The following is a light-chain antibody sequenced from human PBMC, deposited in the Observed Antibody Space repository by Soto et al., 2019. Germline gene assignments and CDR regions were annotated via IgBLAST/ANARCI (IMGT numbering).Light chain of an antibody. CDR1: QSISRY. CDR3: QQYGSSPPT. V-gene: IGKV3-20*01. J-gene: IGKJ1*01. Sequence: IVLTQSTGTLSLSPGERTTLSCRASQSISRYLAWYQQKPGQGPRLLIYGASSRATGTPDRFSGNGSGTDFTLTINRLEPEDFALYYCQQYGSSPPTFGQGTKVDIK. CDR2: GAS.